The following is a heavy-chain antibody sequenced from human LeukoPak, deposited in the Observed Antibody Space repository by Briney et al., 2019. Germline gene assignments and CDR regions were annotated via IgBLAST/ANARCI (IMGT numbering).Heavy chain of an antibody. CDR2: ISSSGSTI. CDR3: ARDLGYCSSTSCYKWGNYYMDV. CDR1: GFTFSDYY. Sequence: GGSLRLSCAASGFTFSDYYMSWIRQAPGKGLEWVSYISSSGSTIYYADSVKGRFTISRDNAKNSLYLQMNSLRAEDTAVYYCARDLGYCSSTSCYKWGNYYMDVWGKGTTVTVSS. D-gene: IGHD2-2*01. J-gene: IGHJ6*03. V-gene: IGHV3-11*01.